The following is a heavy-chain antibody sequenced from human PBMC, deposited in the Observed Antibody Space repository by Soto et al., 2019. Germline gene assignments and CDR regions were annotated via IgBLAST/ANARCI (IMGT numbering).Heavy chain of an antibody. CDR1: GFTVSNSY. J-gene: IGHJ4*02. Sequence: GGSLRLSCAASGFTVSNSYMSWVRQAPGKGLEWVSAIYSGGNTYYADSVKGRFTISRDNSKNTLYLQMNSLRAEDTAVYYCARVSGYYYEIDYWGQGTLVTVSS. V-gene: IGHV3-66*01. CDR2: IYSGGNT. CDR3: ARVSGYYYEIDY. D-gene: IGHD3-22*01.